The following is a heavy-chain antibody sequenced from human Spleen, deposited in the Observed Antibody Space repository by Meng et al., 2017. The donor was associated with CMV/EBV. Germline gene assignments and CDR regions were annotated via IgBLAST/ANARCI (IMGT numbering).Heavy chain of an antibody. CDR3: ATLTTVITQGSYGMDV. D-gene: IGHD4-17*01. CDR2: VSGTSSYI. Sequence: GESLKISCAASGFTFSSYSLNWVRQASGKALQWVSSVSGTSSYIYYAESLKGRFTISRDNAKNSVYLQMNSLRAEDTAVYYCATLTTVITQGSYGMDVWGRGTTVTVSS. V-gene: IGHV3-21*01. CDR1: GFTFSSYS. J-gene: IGHJ6*02.